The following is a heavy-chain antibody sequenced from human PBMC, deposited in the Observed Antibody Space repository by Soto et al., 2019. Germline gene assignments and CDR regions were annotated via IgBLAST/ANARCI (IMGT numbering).Heavy chain of an antibody. CDR2: INHSEST. Sequence: PSETLSLTCAVYGGSFSGYYWSWIRQPPGKGLEWIGEINHSESTNYNPSLKSRVTISVDTSKNQFSLKLSSVTAADTAVYYCASLVGSYDFWSGYLPHYYYYGMDVWGQGTTVTVSS. J-gene: IGHJ6*02. CDR3: ASLVGSYDFWSGYLPHYYYYGMDV. V-gene: IGHV4-34*01. D-gene: IGHD3-3*01. CDR1: GGSFSGYY.